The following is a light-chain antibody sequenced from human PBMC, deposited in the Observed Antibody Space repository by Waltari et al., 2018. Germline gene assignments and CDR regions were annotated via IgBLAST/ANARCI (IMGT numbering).Light chain of an antibody. CDR1: SLRSYY. Sequence: SSELTQDPAVSVALGQTVRITCQGDSLRSYYASWYQQKPGQAPVLVIYGKNNRPSGIPGRFSGSSSGNTASLTITGAQAGDEADYYCNSRDSSGNHLVFG. V-gene: IGLV3-19*01. J-gene: IGLJ2*01. CDR3: NSRDSSGNHLV. CDR2: GKN.